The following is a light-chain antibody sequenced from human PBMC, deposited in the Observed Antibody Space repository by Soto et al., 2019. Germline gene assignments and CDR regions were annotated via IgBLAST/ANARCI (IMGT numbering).Light chain of an antibody. CDR1: QSISTC. CDR2: MAS. Sequence: DIQMTQSPSTLSASVGDRVTITCRASQSISTCLAWYQQKPGKAPKLLIYMASSLEGGIPSRFGGSGSGTLFNITISSLQPDDFATYYCQQYNTYPLTFGGGTTVDSK. CDR3: QQYNTYPLT. J-gene: IGKJ4*01. V-gene: IGKV1-5*03.